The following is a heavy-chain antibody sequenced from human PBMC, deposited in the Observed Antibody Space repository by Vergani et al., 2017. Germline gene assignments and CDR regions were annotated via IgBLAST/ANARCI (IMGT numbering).Heavy chain of an antibody. V-gene: IGHV3-9*01. CDR1: GFTFDDYA. CDR3: AKEGY. Sequence: EVQLLESGGGLVQPGRSLRLSCAASGFTFDDYAMHWVRQAPGKGLEWVSGISWNSGSIGYADSVKGRFTISRDNAKNSLYLQMNSLRAEDTALYYCAKEGYWGQGTLVTVSS. CDR2: ISWNSGSI. J-gene: IGHJ4*02.